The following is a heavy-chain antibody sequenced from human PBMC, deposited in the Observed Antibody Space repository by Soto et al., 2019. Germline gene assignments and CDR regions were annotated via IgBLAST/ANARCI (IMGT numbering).Heavy chain of an antibody. CDR2: IYYSGST. V-gene: IGHV4-31*03. D-gene: IGHD5-18*01. CDR1: GGSISSGGYY. J-gene: IGHJ6*02. CDR3: ASRGYSYGFSLGMDV. Sequence: QVQLQESGPGLVKPSQTLSLTCTVSGGSISSGGYYWSWIRQHPGKGLEWIGYIYYSGSTYYNPPLNRRVTISVGTSKNQFSLKVSSVTAADTAVYYCASRGYSYGFSLGMDVWGQGTTVTVSS.